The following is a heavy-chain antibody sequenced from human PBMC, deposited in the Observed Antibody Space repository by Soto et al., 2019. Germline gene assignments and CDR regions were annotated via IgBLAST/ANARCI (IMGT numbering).Heavy chain of an antibody. CDR3: ARLGQGGYVQGMEV. Sequence: PGESLNISCKFSGYYFPSYFICFVRQMPGKGLEWMGIFYPGDSDTRYIPSFQGQVDISADKSINTAYLQWSSLKASDTSKYYCARLGQGGYVQGMEVWGPGNKVTVXS. CDR2: FYPGDSDT. D-gene: IGHD5-18*01. J-gene: IGHJ6*02. CDR1: GYYFPSYF. V-gene: IGHV5-51*01.